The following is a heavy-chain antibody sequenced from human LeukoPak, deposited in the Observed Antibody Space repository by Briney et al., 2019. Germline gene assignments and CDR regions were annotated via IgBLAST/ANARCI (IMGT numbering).Heavy chain of an antibody. V-gene: IGHV1-18*01. CDR2: ISVFNGNK. D-gene: IGHD3-9*01. CDR3: ARDHFDFLAGYYDY. CDR1: GYTFTTYG. J-gene: IGHJ4*02. Sequence: KPGASVTVSCKASGYTFTTYGISWARQAPGQGLEWMGWISVFNGNKKYAQKFQGRVTLTTDTSTSTAYMEVGSLRSDDTAVYYCARDHFDFLAGYYDYWGQGTLVSVSS.